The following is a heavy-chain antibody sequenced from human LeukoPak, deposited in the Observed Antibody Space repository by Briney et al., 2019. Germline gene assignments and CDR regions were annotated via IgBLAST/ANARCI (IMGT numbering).Heavy chain of an antibody. CDR2: IYYSGST. Sequence: PSETLSLTCTVSGGSISSYYWSWIRQPPGEGLEWIGYIYYSGSTTYNPSLKSRVTISVDTSKNQFSLKLSSVTAADTAVYYCARHTRFYGAFDIWGQGTMVTVSS. CDR3: ARHTRFYGAFDI. J-gene: IGHJ3*02. CDR1: GGSISSYY. V-gene: IGHV4-59*08. D-gene: IGHD2-15*01.